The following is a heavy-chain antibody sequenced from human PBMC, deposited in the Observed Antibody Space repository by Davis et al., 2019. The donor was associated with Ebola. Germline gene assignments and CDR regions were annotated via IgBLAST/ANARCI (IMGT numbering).Heavy chain of an antibody. Sequence: AASVKVSCKASGYTFTSYYMHWVRQAPGQGLEWMGIINPSGGSTSYAQKFQGRVTMTRDTSTSTVYMELSSLRSEDTAVYYCARERIVVVVAAIGGYYYYGMDVWGQGTTVTVSS. V-gene: IGHV1-46*01. D-gene: IGHD2-15*01. CDR2: INPSGGST. J-gene: IGHJ6*02. CDR3: ARERIVVVVAAIGGYYYYGMDV. CDR1: GYTFTSYY.